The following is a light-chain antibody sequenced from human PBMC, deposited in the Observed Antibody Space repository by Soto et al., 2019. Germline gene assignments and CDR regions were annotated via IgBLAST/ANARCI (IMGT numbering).Light chain of an antibody. Sequence: QSVLTQPASVSGSPGQSITISCSGTSGYVGGDNYVSWYQQHPGTAPTLTMYEVSNRPSGASNSFSGSKSGNTTSLTISGPQAEDEAGYDGSSYTSSSTHGYGSWTKV. CDR3: SSYTSSSTHG. CDR1: SGYVGGDNY. V-gene: IGLV2-14*01. J-gene: IGLJ1*01. CDR2: EVS.